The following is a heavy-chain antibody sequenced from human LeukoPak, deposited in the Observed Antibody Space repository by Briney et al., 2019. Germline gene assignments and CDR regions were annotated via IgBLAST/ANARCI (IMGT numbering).Heavy chain of an antibody. V-gene: IGHV1-18*01. CDR2: ISGYSGNT. Sequence: ASVKVSCKTSGYTFSSDGISWVRQAPGEGLEWMGWISGYSGNTVYARKVQDRVTMTTDTSTNTAYMELRNLRSDDTAMYYCARDGWEEPRTEKYDYWGQGTLVIVSS. CDR1: GYTFSSDG. J-gene: IGHJ4*02. CDR3: ARDGWEEPRTEKYDY. D-gene: IGHD1-14*01.